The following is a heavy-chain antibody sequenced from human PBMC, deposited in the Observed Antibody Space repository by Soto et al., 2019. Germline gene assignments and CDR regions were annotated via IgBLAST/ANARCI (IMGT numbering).Heavy chain of an antibody. CDR3: ARDPVVVAATD. CDR1: GFTVSSNY. CDR2: IYSGGST. Sequence: SXXLSCAACGFTVSSNYMSWVRQAPGKGLEWVSVIYSGGSTYYADTVKGRFTITRHNSKDTLYLQMKSLRAEDTAVYYGARDPVVVAATDWVQGTLVTVS. D-gene: IGHD2-15*01. J-gene: IGHJ4*02. V-gene: IGHV3-53*04.